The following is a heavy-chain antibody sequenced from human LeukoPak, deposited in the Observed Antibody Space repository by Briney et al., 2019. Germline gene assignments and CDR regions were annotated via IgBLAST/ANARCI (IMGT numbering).Heavy chain of an antibody. J-gene: IGHJ4*02. CDR2: IWYDGSNK. D-gene: IGHD3-22*01. CDR1: GFTFSSYG. V-gene: IGHV3-33*01. Sequence: PGRSLRLSCAASGFTFSSYGMHWVRQAPGKGLEWVAVIWYDGSNKYYADSVKGRFTISRDNSKNTLYLQMNSLRAEDTAVYYCAREALVVPPPMDYRGQGTLVTVSS. CDR3: AREALVVPPPMDY.